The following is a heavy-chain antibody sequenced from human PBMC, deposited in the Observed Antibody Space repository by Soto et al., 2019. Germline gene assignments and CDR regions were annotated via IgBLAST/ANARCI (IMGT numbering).Heavy chain of an antibody. CDR2: INHSGST. J-gene: IGHJ5*02. CDR3: ARGHSVGRTTFRVDP. D-gene: IGHD1-26*01. Sequence: SETLSLTCAVYGGSFSGYYWSSIRQPPGKGLEWVGEINHSGSTNYNPSLKSRVTISVDTSKNQFSLKLSSVTAADTAVYYCARGHSVGRTTFRVDPWGQGTLVTV. V-gene: IGHV4-34*01. CDR1: GGSFSGYY.